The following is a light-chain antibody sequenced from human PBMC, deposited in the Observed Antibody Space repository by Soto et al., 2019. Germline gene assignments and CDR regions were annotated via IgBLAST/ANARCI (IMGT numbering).Light chain of an antibody. CDR3: QQYNNWLRT. CDR2: GAS. J-gene: IGKJ1*01. CDR1: QSVSSN. V-gene: IGKV3-15*01. Sequence: EIVMTQSLATLSVSPGERATLSCRASQSVSSNLAWYQQKPGQAPRLLIYGASTRATGIPARFSGSGSGTEFTLTISSLQSEDFAVYYCQQYNNWLRTFGQGTKVEIK.